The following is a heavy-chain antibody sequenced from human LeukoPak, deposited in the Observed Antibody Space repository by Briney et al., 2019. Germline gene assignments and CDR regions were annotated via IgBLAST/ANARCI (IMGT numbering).Heavy chain of an antibody. Sequence: ASVKVSCKASGGTFSSYAISWVRQAPGQGLEWMGGIIPIFGTANYAQKFQGRVTITADESTSTAYMELSSLRSEDTAVYYCARDRPRYCSSTSCYHWFDPWGQGTLVTVSS. V-gene: IGHV1-69*01. J-gene: IGHJ5*02. CDR1: GGTFSSYA. CDR2: IIPIFGTA. CDR3: ARDRPRYCSSTSCYHWFDP. D-gene: IGHD2-2*01.